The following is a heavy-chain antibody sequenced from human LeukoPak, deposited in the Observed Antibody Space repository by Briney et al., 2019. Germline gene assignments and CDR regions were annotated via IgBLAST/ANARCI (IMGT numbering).Heavy chain of an antibody. CDR3: ARDRSYDSSGDLTG. V-gene: IGHV3-21*01. CDR2: FSSSSSYI. CDR1: GFTFSSSS. J-gene: IGHJ4*02. Sequence: GGSLRFSCAASGFTFSSSSMAWVRQAPGKGLGWVSSFSSSSSYIYYADSVKARFTISRDNAANSLYLQMNRLRAEDTAVYYCARDRSYDSSGDLTGWGQGTLVTVSS. D-gene: IGHD3-22*01.